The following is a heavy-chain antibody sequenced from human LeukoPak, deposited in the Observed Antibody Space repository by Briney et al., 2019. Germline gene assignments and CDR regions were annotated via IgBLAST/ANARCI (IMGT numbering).Heavy chain of an antibody. D-gene: IGHD3-9*01. Sequence: SETLSLTCAVSGGSISSSNWWSWVRQPPGKGLEWIGEIYHSGSTNYNPSLKSRVTISVDKSKNQFSLKLSSVTAADTAVYYCARASGYDILSGYTDYWGQGTLVTVSS. CDR2: IYHSGST. V-gene: IGHV4-4*02. J-gene: IGHJ4*02. CDR1: GGSISSSNW. CDR3: ARASGYDILSGYTDY.